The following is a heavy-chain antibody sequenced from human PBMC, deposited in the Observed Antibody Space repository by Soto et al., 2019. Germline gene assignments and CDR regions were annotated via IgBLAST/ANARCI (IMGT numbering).Heavy chain of an antibody. D-gene: IGHD6-13*01. J-gene: IGHJ4*02. CDR3: ARSEGIAADLVI. CDR1: GGSVSSGSYY. V-gene: IGHV4-61*01. CDR2: IYYSGST. Sequence: QVQLQESGPGLVKPSETLSLTCTVSGGSVSSGSYYWSWIRQPPGKGLEWIGYIYYSGSTNYNPSLKSRVTISVDTSKNQFSLKLSSVTAADTAVYYCARSEGIAADLVIWGQGTLVTVSS.